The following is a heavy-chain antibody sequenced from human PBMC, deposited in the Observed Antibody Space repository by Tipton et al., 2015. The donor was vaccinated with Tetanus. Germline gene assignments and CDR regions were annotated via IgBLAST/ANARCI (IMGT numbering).Heavy chain of an antibody. J-gene: IGHJ4*02. CDR2: ILYGGST. CDR3: ARIHDFWSGYFDF. CDR1: GASVRAGDYS. D-gene: IGHD3-3*01. V-gene: IGHV4-61*08. Sequence: QLVQSGPEVKPSETLSLTCTVSGASVRAGDYSWNWIRQPPGKGLEYIGYILYGGSTHYNPSLKSRLTMSADPAKNQFSLRLTSVTASDTAVYYCARIHDFWSGYFDFWGQGTLVTVSP.